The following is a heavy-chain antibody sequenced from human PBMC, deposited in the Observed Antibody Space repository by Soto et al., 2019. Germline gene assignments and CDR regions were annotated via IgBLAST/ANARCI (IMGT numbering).Heavy chain of an antibody. CDR1: GGSFSGYY. Sequence: SETLSLTCDVYGGSFSGYYWSWIRQPPGKGLEWIGEINHSGSTNYNPSLKSRVTISVDTSKNQFSLNFNSVTASDTALYYCVSQRTTVLTQAYFDYWGPGALVTVSS. J-gene: IGHJ4*02. D-gene: IGHD4-17*01. V-gene: IGHV4-34*01. CDR3: VSQRTTVLTQAYFDY. CDR2: INHSGST.